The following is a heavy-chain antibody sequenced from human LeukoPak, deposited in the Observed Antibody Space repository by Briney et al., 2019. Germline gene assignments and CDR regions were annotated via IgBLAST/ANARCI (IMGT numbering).Heavy chain of an antibody. CDR2: IKQDGSEK. Sequence: GGSLRLSCAASGFTFSSYWMSWVRQAPGKGLEWVANIKQDGSEKYYVDSVKGRFTISRDNAKNSLYLQMNSLRAEDTAVYYCANQYSSGWYGEAFDIWGRGTMVTVSS. J-gene: IGHJ3*02. D-gene: IGHD6-19*01. CDR3: ANQYSSGWYGEAFDI. CDR1: GFTFSSYW. V-gene: IGHV3-7*01.